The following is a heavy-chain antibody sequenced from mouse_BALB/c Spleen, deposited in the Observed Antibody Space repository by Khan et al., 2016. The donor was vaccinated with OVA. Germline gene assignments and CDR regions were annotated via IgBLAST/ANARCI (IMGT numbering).Heavy chain of an antibody. CDR3: SRSGYGFGAY. V-gene: IGHV1-54*01. J-gene: IGHJ3*01. D-gene: IGHD3-2*02. Sequence: QVQLQQPGAELVRPGTSVKVSCKASGYAFTNYLREWVKQRPGQGLEWIGVINPGSGGTNYNEKFKDKATLTADKSSSTAYMQLSSLTSDDSAVYFCSRSGYGFGAYWGPGTLVTVSA. CDR1: GYAFTNYL. CDR2: INPGSGGT.